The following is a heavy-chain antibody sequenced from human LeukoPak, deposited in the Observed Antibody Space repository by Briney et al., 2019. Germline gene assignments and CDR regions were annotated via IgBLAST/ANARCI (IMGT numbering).Heavy chain of an antibody. D-gene: IGHD6-19*01. V-gene: IGHV4-34*01. J-gene: IGHJ5*02. CDR1: GGSFSGYY. CDR3: ARVGIAVAGTFFFNWFDP. Sequence: SETLSLTCAVYGGSFSGYYWSWIRQPPGKGLEWIGEINHSGSTNYNPSLKSRVTISVDTSKNQFSLKLSSVTAADTAVYYCARVGIAVAGTFFFNWFDPWGQGTLVTVSS. CDR2: INHSGST.